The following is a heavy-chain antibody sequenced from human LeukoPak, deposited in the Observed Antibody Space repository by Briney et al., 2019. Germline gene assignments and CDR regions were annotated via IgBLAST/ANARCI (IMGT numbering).Heavy chain of an antibody. J-gene: IGHJ6*03. V-gene: IGHV1-2*02. D-gene: IGHD3-9*01. CDR3: ARGVVLRYFDWLLGPDYYYYMDV. CDR2: INPNSGGT. Sequence: ASVKVSCKASGYTFTGYYMHWVRQAPGQGLEWMGWINPNSGGTNYAQKFQGRVTMTRDTSISTAYMELSRLRSDDTAVYYCARGVVLRYFDWLLGPDYYYYMDVWGKGTTVTVSS. CDR1: GYTFTGYY.